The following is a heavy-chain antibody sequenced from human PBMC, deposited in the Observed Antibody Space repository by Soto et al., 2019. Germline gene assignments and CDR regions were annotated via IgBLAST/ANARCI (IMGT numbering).Heavy chain of an antibody. CDR2: ISSSSSYT. CDR3: ARVSIAARRSAFDI. D-gene: IGHD6-6*01. V-gene: IGHV3-11*06. Sequence: GGSLRLSCAASGSTFSDYYMSWIRQAPGKGLEWVSYISSSSSYTNYADSVKGRFTISRDNAKNSLYLQMNSLRAEDTAVYYCARVSIAARRSAFDIWGQGTMVTVSS. J-gene: IGHJ3*02. CDR1: GSTFSDYY.